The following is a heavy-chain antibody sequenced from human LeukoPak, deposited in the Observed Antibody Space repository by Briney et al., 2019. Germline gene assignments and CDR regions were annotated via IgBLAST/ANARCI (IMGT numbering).Heavy chain of an antibody. CDR1: GGSISSYY. Sequence: PSETLSLTCTVSGGSISSYYWSWIRQPPGKGLEWIGYIYYSGSTNYNPSLKSRVTISVDTSKNQFSLKLSSVTAADTAVYYCARSELVRSGYYDYWGQGTLVTVSS. CDR3: ARSELVRSGYYDY. J-gene: IGHJ4*02. CDR2: IYYSGST. D-gene: IGHD3-3*01. V-gene: IGHV4-59*01.